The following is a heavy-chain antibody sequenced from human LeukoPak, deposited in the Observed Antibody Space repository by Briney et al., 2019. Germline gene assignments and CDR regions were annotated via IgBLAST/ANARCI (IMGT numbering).Heavy chain of an antibody. J-gene: IGHJ4*02. CDR2: IWYDGSNK. V-gene: IGHV3-33*01. Sequence: GRSLRLSCAASGFTFRSYGMHWVRQAPGKGLEWVAVIWYDGSNKHYADSVKGRFTISRDNSKNTLYLQMNSLRAEDTAVYYCASHSSSWYGFDYWGQGTLVTVSS. D-gene: IGHD6-13*01. CDR1: GFTFRSYG. CDR3: ASHSSSWYGFDY.